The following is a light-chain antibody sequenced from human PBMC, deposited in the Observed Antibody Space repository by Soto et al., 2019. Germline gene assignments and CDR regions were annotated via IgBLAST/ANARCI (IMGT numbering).Light chain of an antibody. Sequence: IVLTQSPGTLSLSPVERATLSFRASQSVSSNYLAWYQQKPGQAPRLLIYGASTRATGVPDRFSGSGSGTDFTLTISRLEPEDFAVYHCQQYGSLSWTFGQGTKVDIK. CDR1: QSVSSNY. CDR2: GAS. J-gene: IGKJ1*01. CDR3: QQYGSLSWT. V-gene: IGKV3-20*01.